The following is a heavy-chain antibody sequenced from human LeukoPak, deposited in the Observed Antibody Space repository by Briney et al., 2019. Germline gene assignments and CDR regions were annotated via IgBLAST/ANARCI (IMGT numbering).Heavy chain of an antibody. CDR3: ARIGYSDPNFEY. CDR1: GLTLSDHY. CDR2: LKNKADSYTA. J-gene: IGHJ4*02. Sequence: GGSLRLTCAASGLTLSDHYMDWVRQPPGKGLEWIGHLKNKADSYTAEYVASVNGRFIISREDSGNLIHRQMNSLKTEETAFAYCARIGYSDPNFEYWSQGTVLTV. D-gene: IGHD5-18*01. V-gene: IGHV3-72*01.